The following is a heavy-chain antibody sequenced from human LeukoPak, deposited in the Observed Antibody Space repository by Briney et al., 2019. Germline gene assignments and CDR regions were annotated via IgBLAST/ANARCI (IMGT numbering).Heavy chain of an antibody. CDR3: ASQFSRGSYPRY. D-gene: IGHD1-26*01. Sequence: SETLSLTCTVSGYSISSGYYWGWIRQPPGKGLEWIGNIYHSGSTYYNPSLKSRVTISVDTSKNQFSLKLSSVTAADTAVYYCASQFSRGSYPRYWGQGTLVTVSS. CDR2: IYHSGST. V-gene: IGHV4-38-2*02. J-gene: IGHJ4*02. CDR1: GYSISSGYY.